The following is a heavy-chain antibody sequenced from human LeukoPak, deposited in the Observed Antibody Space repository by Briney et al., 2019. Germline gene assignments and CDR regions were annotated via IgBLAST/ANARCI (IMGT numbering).Heavy chain of an antibody. J-gene: IGHJ3*02. D-gene: IGHD2-2*01. V-gene: IGHV3-7*01. CDR2: IKQVGSEK. CDR3: ARDLRVPAAILPDAFDI. CDR1: GFTFSSYW. Sequence: GRSLSLSCAASGFTFSSYWMRWVSQAPGKGREWVANIKQVGSEKYYVDSVEGRFNFSRDNAKNSLYLQMHSVSGEETSVYYCARDLRVPAAILPDAFDIWGQGTMVTVSS.